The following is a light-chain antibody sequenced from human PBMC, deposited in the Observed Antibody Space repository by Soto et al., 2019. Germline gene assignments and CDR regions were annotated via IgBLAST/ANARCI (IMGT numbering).Light chain of an antibody. CDR1: QSVNSN. V-gene: IGKV3-15*01. CDR2: GAS. CDR3: KQYNDWPRT. Sequence: EIVMTQSPATLSVSPGERATLSCRASQSVNSNLAWYQQKPGQAPRILIYGASTRATAIPARFSGSGSGTEFTLTISSLQSEDFAVYYCKQYNDWPRTFGGGTKVEIK. J-gene: IGKJ4*01.